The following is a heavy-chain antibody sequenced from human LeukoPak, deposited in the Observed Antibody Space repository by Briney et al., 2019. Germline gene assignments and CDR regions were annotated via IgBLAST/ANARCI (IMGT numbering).Heavy chain of an antibody. CDR1: GRSISGYY. Sequence: SETLSLTCTVSGRSISGYYWGWIRPPPRKGLDYIEFIFFRGTTNYHPSLKSRLIISVDTSKNQFSLQLSSVPAADTAVDYCARFLRGATNALEIWGQGTMVTVSS. J-gene: IGHJ3*02. V-gene: IGHV4-59*01. D-gene: IGHD1-26*01. CDR3: ARFLRGATNALEI. CDR2: IFFRGTT.